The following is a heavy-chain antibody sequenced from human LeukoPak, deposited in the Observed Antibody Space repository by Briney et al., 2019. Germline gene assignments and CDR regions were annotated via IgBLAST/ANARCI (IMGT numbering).Heavy chain of an antibody. Sequence: ASVKVSCKASGYTFTNYGISWVRQAPGQGLEWMGWISAYNGNTNYAQKLQGRVTMTTDTSTSTAYMELRSLRSDDTAVYYCARSWDSSSWYLFDPWGQGTLVTVSS. CDR2: ISAYNGNT. V-gene: IGHV1-18*01. D-gene: IGHD6-13*01. CDR3: ARSWDSSSWYLFDP. CDR1: GYTFTNYG. J-gene: IGHJ5*02.